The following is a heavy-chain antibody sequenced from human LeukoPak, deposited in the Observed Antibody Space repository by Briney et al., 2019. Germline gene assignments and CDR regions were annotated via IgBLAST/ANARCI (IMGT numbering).Heavy chain of an antibody. CDR3: ARDDFEYSVHYGMDV. CDR1: SGSFTGYY. J-gene: IGHJ6*02. D-gene: IGHD3/OR15-3a*01. Sequence: PSETLSLTCAVYSGSFTGYYWTWIRQPPGKGLEWIGEINHSGSTNYNPSLKSRVTMSVDTSKNQISLRLRSVTAADTAVYYCARDDFEYSVHYGMDVWGQGTTVTVSS. CDR2: INHSGST. V-gene: IGHV4-34*01.